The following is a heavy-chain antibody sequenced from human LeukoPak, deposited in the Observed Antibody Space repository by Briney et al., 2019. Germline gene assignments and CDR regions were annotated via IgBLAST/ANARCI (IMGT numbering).Heavy chain of an antibody. CDR3: ARSEYYYDSSGYHQYYFDY. V-gene: IGHV4-59*08. D-gene: IGHD3-22*01. CDR1: GGSISSYY. J-gene: IGHJ4*02. Sequence: SETLSLTCTVSGGSISSYYWSWIRQPPGKGLEWIGYIYYSGSTNYNPPLKSRVTISVDTSKNQFSLKLSSVTAADTAVYYCARSEYYYDSSGYHQYYFDYWGQGTLVTVSS. CDR2: IYYSGST.